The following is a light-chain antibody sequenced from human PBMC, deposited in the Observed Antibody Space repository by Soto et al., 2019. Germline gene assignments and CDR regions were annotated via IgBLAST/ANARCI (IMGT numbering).Light chain of an antibody. CDR2: GAS. CDR3: QQYGSSPVT. CDR1: QSVSSSY. Sequence: EIVLTQSPGTLSLSPGERATLSCRASQSVSSSYLVWYQQKPGQAPRLLIYGASSRATGIPDRFSGSGSGTDFTLTISRLEPEDFAVYYCQQYGSSPVTFGQGTKLEIK. V-gene: IGKV3-20*01. J-gene: IGKJ2*01.